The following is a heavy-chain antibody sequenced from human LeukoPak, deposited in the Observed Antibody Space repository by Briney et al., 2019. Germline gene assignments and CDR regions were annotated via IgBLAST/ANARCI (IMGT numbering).Heavy chain of an antibody. CDR2: ISSSSSYI. Sequence: GGSLRLSCAASGFTFSSYSMNLVRQAPGKVLELVSSISSSSSYIYYADSVKGRFTISRDNAKNSLYVQMNSLRAEDTAVYYCVRDMTAATTCYLQHWGQGTLVTVSS. CDR3: VRDMTAATTCYLQH. CDR1: GFTFSSYS. J-gene: IGHJ1*01. D-gene: IGHD4-17*01. V-gene: IGHV3-21*01.